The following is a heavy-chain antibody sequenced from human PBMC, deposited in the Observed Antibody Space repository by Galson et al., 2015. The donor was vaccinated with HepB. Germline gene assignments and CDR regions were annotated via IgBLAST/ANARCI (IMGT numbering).Heavy chain of an antibody. CDR2: MYYSGNT. CDR3: ARAGITIFGVVLDAFDI. D-gene: IGHD3-3*01. Sequence: WSWIRQPPGKGLEWIGYMYYSGNTYYNPSLKSRLITSVDTSKNQFSLKLSSVTAADTAVYYCARAGITIFGVVLDAFDIWGQGTMVTVSS. V-gene: IGHV4-30-4*01. J-gene: IGHJ3*02.